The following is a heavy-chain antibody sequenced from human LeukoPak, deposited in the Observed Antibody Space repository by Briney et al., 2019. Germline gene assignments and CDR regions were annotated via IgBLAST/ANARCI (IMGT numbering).Heavy chain of an antibody. CDR2: ISNSGGGT. V-gene: IGHV3-23*01. CDR1: GFTFSSCA. J-gene: IGHJ4*02. CDR3: AKDPTDFDSSGQTYFDY. Sequence: GGSLRLSCAASGFTFSSCAMSWVRQAPGKGLEWVAEISNSGGGTFYADSVKGRFTISRDNTKNTVYLQMNSLTAEDTALYYCAKDPTDFDSSGQTYFDYWGQATLGTVS. D-gene: IGHD3-22*01.